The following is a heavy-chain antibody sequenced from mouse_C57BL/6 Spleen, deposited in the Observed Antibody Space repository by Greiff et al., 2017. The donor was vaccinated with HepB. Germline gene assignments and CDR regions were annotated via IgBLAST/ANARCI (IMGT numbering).Heavy chain of an antibody. Sequence: EVMLVESGAELVRPGASVKLSCTASGFNIKDDYMHWVKQRPEQGLEWIGWIDPENGDTEYASKFQGKATITADTSSNTAYLQLSSLTSEDTAVYYCTTGGSSYGAYWGQGTLVTVSA. D-gene: IGHD1-1*01. CDR3: TTGGSSYGAY. J-gene: IGHJ3*01. V-gene: IGHV14-4*01. CDR2: IDPENGDT. CDR1: GFNIKDDY.